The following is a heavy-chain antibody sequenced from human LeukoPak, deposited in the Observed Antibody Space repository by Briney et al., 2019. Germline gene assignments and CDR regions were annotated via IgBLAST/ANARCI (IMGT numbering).Heavy chain of an antibody. CDR2: INPNSGGA. CDR1: GYTFTGYY. Sequence: ASVKVSCKASGYTFTGYYMHWVRQAPGQGLERMGWINPNSGGANYAQKFQGRVTMTRDTAISTAYMELSRLRSDDTAVYYCAREASGSYYGYLGYWGQGTLVTVSS. J-gene: IGHJ4*02. V-gene: IGHV1-2*02. CDR3: AREASGSYYGYLGY. D-gene: IGHD1-26*01.